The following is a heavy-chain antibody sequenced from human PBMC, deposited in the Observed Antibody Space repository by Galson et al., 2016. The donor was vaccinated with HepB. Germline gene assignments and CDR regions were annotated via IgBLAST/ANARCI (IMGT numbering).Heavy chain of an antibody. Sequence: SLRLSCAASGFSFSFYTMNWVRQAPGKGLEWVSSISRSDSYIYYADSVKGRFTISRDDAKNSLYLQVNSLRAEDTAVYFCARDYNILTGYYSFDYWGQGTLVTVSS. CDR1: GFSFSFYT. V-gene: IGHV3-21*01. CDR2: ISRSDSYI. CDR3: ARDYNILTGYYSFDY. D-gene: IGHD3-9*01. J-gene: IGHJ4*02.